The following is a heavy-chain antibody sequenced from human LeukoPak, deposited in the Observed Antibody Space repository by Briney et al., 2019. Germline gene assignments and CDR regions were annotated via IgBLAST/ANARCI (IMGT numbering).Heavy chain of an antibody. CDR2: IWYAGSNK. V-gene: IGHV3-33*01. Sequence: GRSLRLSCAASGFTFSSYGMHWVRQAPGKGLEWVAVIWYAGSNKYYADSVKGRFTISRDNSKNTLYLQMNSLRAEDTAVYYCARDTYYHYYDSSGYYIDYWGQRTLVTVSS. CDR3: ARDTYYHYYDSSGYYIDY. D-gene: IGHD3-22*01. J-gene: IGHJ4*02. CDR1: GFTFSSYG.